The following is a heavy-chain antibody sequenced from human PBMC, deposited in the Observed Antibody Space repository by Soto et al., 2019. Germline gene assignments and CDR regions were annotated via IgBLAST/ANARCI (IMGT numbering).Heavy chain of an antibody. Sequence: EEQLVDSGGNLVQPGRSLRLSCTASGFTFGDFAVSWFRQAPGKGLEWVGFIRNKAYGGTTEFAASVKGRFTISRDDSKSIAYLQMNSLKTEDTAVYYCSRLTVFGVEWGFDRWGQGTLVTVSS. CDR1: GFTFGDFA. J-gene: IGHJ5*02. V-gene: IGHV3-49*03. CDR2: IRNKAYGGTT. CDR3: SRLTVFGVEWGFDR. D-gene: IGHD3-3*01.